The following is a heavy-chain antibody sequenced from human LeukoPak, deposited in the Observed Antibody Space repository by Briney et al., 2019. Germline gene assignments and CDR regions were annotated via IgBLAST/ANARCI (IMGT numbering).Heavy chain of an antibody. D-gene: IGHD6-19*01. Sequence: GESLKISCKGSGYIFTNYWIGWVRQMPGKGLEWVGIIYPADSDTRYSPSFRGQVTISADKSISTAYLQWSSLKASDTAMYYCARTQAVAGTRWIDYWGQGTLVTVSS. CDR3: ARTQAVAGTRWIDY. V-gene: IGHV5-51*01. J-gene: IGHJ4*02. CDR2: IYPADSDT. CDR1: GYIFTNYW.